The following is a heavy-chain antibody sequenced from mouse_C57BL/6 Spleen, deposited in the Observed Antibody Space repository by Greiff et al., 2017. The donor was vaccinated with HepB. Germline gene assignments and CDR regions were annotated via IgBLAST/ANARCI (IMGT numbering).Heavy chain of an antibody. V-gene: IGHV1-81*01. Sequence: VQLQQSGAELARPGASVKLSCKASGYTFTSYGISWVKQRTGQGLEWIGEIYPRSGNTYYNEKFKGKATLTADKSSSTAYMELRSLTSEDSAVYFCAKDSPYYGSSPYYFDYWGQGTTLTVSS. J-gene: IGHJ2*01. CDR1: GYTFTSYG. CDR2: IYPRSGNT. CDR3: AKDSPYYGSSPYYFDY. D-gene: IGHD1-1*01.